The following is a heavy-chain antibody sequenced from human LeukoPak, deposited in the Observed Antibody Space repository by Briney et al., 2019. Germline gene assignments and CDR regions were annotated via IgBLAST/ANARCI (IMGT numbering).Heavy chain of an antibody. CDR2: ISYDGSNK. CDR3: AKATPDWFDP. CDR1: GFTFSSYG. Sequence: GSLRLSCAASGFTFSSYGMHWVRQAPGKGLEWVAVISYDGSNKYYADSVKGRFTISRDNSKNTLYLQMNSLRAEDTAVYYCAKATPDWFDPWGQGTLVTVSS. V-gene: IGHV3-30*18. J-gene: IGHJ5*02.